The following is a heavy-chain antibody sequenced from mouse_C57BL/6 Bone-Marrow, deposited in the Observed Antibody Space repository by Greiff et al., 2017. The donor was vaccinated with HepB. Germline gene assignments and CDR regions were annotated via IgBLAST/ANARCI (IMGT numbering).Heavy chain of an antibody. CDR1: GFSLTSYG. Sequence: VMLVESGPGLVQPSQSLSITCTVSGFSLTSYGVHWVRQSPGKGLAWLGVIWSGGSTDYNAAFISRLSISKDNSKSQVFFKMNSLQADDTAIYYWARRDYYGSSAFDYWGQGTTLTVSS. J-gene: IGHJ2*01. CDR3: ARRDYYGSSAFDY. D-gene: IGHD1-1*01. V-gene: IGHV2-2*01. CDR2: IWSGGST.